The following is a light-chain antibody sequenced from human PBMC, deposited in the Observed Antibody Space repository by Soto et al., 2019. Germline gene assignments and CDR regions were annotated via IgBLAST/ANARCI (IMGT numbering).Light chain of an antibody. Sequence: EIVLTQSPGTLSLSPVERATLSCRASQSVSNNYLAWYQQKPGQAPRLLIYGASTRATGIPARFSGSGSGTEFTLTINSLQSEDFAVYYCQQYNNWWTFGQGTKVDIK. CDR2: GAS. V-gene: IGKV3-15*01. CDR1: QSVSNN. CDR3: QQYNNWWT. J-gene: IGKJ1*01.